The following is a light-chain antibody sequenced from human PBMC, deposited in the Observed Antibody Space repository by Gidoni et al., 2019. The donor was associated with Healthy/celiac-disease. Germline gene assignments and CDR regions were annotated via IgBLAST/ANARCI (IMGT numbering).Light chain of an antibody. CDR1: QGIRND. Sequence: AIQMTPSPSSLSASVGERVTITCRAIQGIRNDLGWYQQKPGKAPKLLIYAASSLQSGVPSRFSGSGSGTDFTLTISSLQPEDFATYYCLQDYNYPYTFGQGTKLEIK. CDR2: AAS. CDR3: LQDYNYPYT. J-gene: IGKJ2*01. V-gene: IGKV1-6*01.